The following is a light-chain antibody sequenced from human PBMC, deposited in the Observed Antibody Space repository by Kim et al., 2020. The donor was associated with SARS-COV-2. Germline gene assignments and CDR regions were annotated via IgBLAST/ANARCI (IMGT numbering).Light chain of an antibody. CDR2: AAS. CDR3: QKYNSYPLT. V-gene: IGKV1D-16*01. CDR1: QGISSR. Sequence: ASVGDRVTSTWRASQGISSRLAWYKHNPETAPKSLIYAASNLQPGVPSRFSGSGSETDFTLTISSLQPEYFATYYCQKYNSYPLTFGGGTKVDIK. J-gene: IGKJ4*01.